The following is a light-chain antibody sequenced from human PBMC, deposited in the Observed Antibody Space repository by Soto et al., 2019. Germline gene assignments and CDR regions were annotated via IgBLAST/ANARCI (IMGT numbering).Light chain of an antibody. J-gene: IGLJ1*01. CDR1: CSDVGGYNY. CDR3: SSYAGSNNLGV. CDR2: EVS. Sequence: QSVLTQPPCASGSPGQSVTISCTGTCSDVGGYNYVSWYQQHPGKAPKLMIYEVSKRPSGVPDRFSGSKSGNTASLTVSGLQAEDEADYYCSSYAGSNNLGVFGTGT. V-gene: IGLV2-8*01.